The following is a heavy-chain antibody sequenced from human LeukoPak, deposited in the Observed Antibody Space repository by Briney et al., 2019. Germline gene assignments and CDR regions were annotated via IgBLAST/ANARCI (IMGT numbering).Heavy chain of an antibody. CDR3: ATDYDLWSGYPSTLGY. CDR1: GGSISSSSYY. J-gene: IGHJ4*02. CDR2: TYSSGST. D-gene: IGHD3-3*01. Sequence: PSETLSLTCTVSGGSISSSSYYWGWIRQPPGKGLEWIGSTYSSGSTYYNPSLKSRVTISVDTSKNQFSLKLSSVTAADTAVYYCATDYDLWSGYPSTLGYWGQGSLVTVSS. V-gene: IGHV4-39*01.